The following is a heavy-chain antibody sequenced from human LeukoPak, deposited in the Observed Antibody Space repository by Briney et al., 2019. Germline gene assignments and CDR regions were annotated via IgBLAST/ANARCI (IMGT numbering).Heavy chain of an antibody. CDR2: IGAGGTFT. CDR3: GRSDSHGYLLDS. Sequence: GGSLRLSCTASGFTFSSYAMNWVCQAPGKGLEWVSGIGAGGTFTYYADSVKGRFTISRDNSRNTLYLQMNSLRADDTAVYYCGRSDSHGYLLDSWGQGTLVTVSS. J-gene: IGHJ4*02. D-gene: IGHD3-22*01. V-gene: IGHV3-23*01. CDR1: GFTFSSYA.